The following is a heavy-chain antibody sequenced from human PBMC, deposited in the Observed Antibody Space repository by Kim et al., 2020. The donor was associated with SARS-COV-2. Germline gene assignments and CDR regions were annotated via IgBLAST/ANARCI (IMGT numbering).Heavy chain of an antibody. CDR1: GFTFSSYG. Sequence: GGSLRLSCAASGFTFSSYGMHWVRQAPGKGLEWVAVIWYDGSNKYYADSVKGRFTISRDNSKNTLYLQMNSLRAEDTAVYYCARDEGQDIVATIPVYYFDYWGQGTLVTVSS. J-gene: IGHJ4*02. CDR2: IWYDGSNK. D-gene: IGHD5-12*01. CDR3: ARDEGQDIVATIPVYYFDY. V-gene: IGHV3-33*01.